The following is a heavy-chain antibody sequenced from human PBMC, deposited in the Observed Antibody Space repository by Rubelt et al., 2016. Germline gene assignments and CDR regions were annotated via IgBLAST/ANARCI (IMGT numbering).Heavy chain of an antibody. V-gene: IGHV1-69*06. Sequence: APGQGLEWMGGIIPVLPPANYAQKFQGRVSITADKSTNTAYMELSSLRSDDTAVYYCASADYDFWSGSDRNWFDPWGQGTLVTVSS. CDR3: ASADYDFWSGSDRNWFDP. J-gene: IGHJ5*02. D-gene: IGHD3-3*01. CDR2: IIPVLPPA.